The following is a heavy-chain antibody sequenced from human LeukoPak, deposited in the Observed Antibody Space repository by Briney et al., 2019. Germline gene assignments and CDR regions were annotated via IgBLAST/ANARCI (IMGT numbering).Heavy chain of an antibody. V-gene: IGHV4-59*01. Sequence: DTLSLSCTLSGRFISSDYWSWIRHPPGKGLEWIGYIYYSGSTKYNPSFKSRVATSVHTSKKQFSLNVSSMTAADTAVYYCAREIQSPMVDYFDYWGQGTLVTVSS. D-gene: IGHD5-18*01. CDR2: IYYSGST. CDR1: GRFISSDY. J-gene: IGHJ4*02. CDR3: AREIQSPMVDYFDY.